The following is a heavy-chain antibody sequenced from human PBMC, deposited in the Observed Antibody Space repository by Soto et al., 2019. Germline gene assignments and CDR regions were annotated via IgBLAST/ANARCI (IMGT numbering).Heavy chain of an antibody. CDR1: GFSFSRYG. CDR3: AKTYYYGSGSYFPFDS. CDR2: IWYDGSNK. D-gene: IGHD3-10*01. V-gene: IGHV3-33*06. J-gene: IGHJ4*02. Sequence: AGGSLRLSCAASGFSFSRYGMHWVRQAPGKGLEWVAVIWYDGSNKYYADSVKGRFTISRDNSRNTLFLQMNSLRAEDTAVYYCAKTYYYGSGSYFPFDSWGQGTLVTVSS.